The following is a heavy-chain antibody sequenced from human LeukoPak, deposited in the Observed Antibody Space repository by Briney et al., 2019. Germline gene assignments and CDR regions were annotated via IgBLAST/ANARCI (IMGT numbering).Heavy chain of an antibody. CDR1: GFTFSDYD. V-gene: IGHV3-21*01. D-gene: IGHD3-16*01. Sequence: GGSLRLSCSASGFTFSDYDINWVRQAPGKGLEWVSSISYLSSHVYYGDSVKGRFSISRDNAKNSLYLQMNSLGAEDTAIYYCGRVIPPLRTSSAGDLWGQGILVTVSS. CDR3: GRVIPPLRTSSAGDL. CDR2: ISYLSSHV. J-gene: IGHJ4*02.